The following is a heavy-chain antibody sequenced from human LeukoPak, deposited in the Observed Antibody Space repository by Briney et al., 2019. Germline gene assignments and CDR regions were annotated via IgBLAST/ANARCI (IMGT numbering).Heavy chain of an antibody. CDR3: ARDTDFIIDY. D-gene: IGHD3-3*01. CDR1: GGSISSYY. V-gene: IGHV4-59*01. CDR2: IYYSGST. J-gene: IGHJ4*02. Sequence: SETLSLTCTVSGGSISSYYWSWIRQPPGKGLEWIGYIYYSGSTNYNPSLKSRVTISVDTSKNQFSLKLSSVTAADTAVYYCARDTDFIIDYWGQGNLVTVSS.